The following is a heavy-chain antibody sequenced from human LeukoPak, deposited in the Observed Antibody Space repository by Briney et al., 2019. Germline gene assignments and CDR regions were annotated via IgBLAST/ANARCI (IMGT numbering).Heavy chain of an antibody. V-gene: IGHV1-46*01. CDR3: ARERDDYGDYPGY. Sequence: GASVKVSCKASGYTFTSYYMHCVRQAPGQGLEWMGIINPSGGSTSYAQKFQGRVTMSRDTSTSTVYVELSSLRSEDTAVYYCARERDDYGDYPGYWGQGTLVTVSS. CDR2: INPSGGST. J-gene: IGHJ4*02. D-gene: IGHD4-17*01. CDR1: GYTFTSYY.